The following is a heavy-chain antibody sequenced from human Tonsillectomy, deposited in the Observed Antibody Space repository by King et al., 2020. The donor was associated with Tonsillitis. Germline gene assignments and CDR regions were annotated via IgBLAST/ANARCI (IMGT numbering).Heavy chain of an antibody. CDR2: ISSGSSYI. D-gene: IGHD3-9*01. Sequence: VQLVESGGGLVKPGGSLRLSCAASGFTFSTYDMNWVRQAPGKGLEWVSSISSGSSYIYYADSVKGRFTISRDNAKKSLYLQMNSLRAEDTAVYYWARAPYYDILAGYSPDYWGQGTLVTVSS. V-gene: IGHV3-21*01. CDR3: ARAPYYDILAGYSPDY. CDR1: GFTFSTYD. J-gene: IGHJ4*02.